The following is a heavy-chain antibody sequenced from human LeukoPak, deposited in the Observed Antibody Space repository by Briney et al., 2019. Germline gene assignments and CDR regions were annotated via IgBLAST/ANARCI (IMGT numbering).Heavy chain of an antibody. J-gene: IGHJ1*01. V-gene: IGHV1-18*01. Sequence: APVKVSCKASGYTFTSYGISWVRQAPGQGLEWMGWISAYNGNTNYAQKLQGRVTMTTDTSTSTAYMELRSLRSDDTAVYYCARGPQTYSSGWLAQHWGQGTLVTVSS. CDR3: ARGPQTYSSGWLAQH. D-gene: IGHD6-19*01. CDR2: ISAYNGNT. CDR1: GYTFTSYG.